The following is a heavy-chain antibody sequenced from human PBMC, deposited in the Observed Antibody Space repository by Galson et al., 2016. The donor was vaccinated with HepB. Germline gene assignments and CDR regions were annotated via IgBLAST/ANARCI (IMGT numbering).Heavy chain of an antibody. D-gene: IGHD1-26*01. V-gene: IGHV4-34*01. CDR3: ARHSHTVGLDF. CDR1: GGSFSAYF. Sequence: SETLSLTCAVNGGSFSAYFRTWIRQPPGKGLEWIGEIDYSGNTKYNPSLKGRFTMSVDTSKTQFSLKLSSVTAADTAVYYCARHSHTVGLDFWGQGTLVTVSS. J-gene: IGHJ4*02. CDR2: IDYSGNT.